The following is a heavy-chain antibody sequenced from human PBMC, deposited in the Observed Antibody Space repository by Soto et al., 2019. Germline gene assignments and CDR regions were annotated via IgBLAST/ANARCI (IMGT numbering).Heavy chain of an antibody. D-gene: IGHD1-26*01. J-gene: IGHJ4*02. Sequence: ASVKVSCKASGYTFSNYGINWVRQAHGQGLEWLGWISTDNSNTNSAQKFQGRVTMTADASTSTAYMELRSLRSDDTAVYFCARDLEIVGISHPGVDYWGQGTLVTVSS. CDR1: GYTFSNYG. CDR2: ISTDNSNT. V-gene: IGHV1-18*01. CDR3: ARDLEIVGISHPGVDY.